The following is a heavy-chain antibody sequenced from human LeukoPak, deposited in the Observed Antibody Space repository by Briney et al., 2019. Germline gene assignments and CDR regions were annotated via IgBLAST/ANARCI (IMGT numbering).Heavy chain of an antibody. CDR3: AKSDYYYDSSGYYPHFDY. V-gene: IGHV3-23*01. J-gene: IGHJ4*02. Sequence: GGSLRLSCAASGFTFSSYDMSWVRQAPGKGLEWVSAISGSGSSTYYADSVKGRFTISRDNSKNTLYLQMNSLRAEDTAVYYCAKSDYYYDSSGYYPHFDYWGQGTLVTVSS. D-gene: IGHD3-22*01. CDR2: ISGSGSST. CDR1: GFTFSSYD.